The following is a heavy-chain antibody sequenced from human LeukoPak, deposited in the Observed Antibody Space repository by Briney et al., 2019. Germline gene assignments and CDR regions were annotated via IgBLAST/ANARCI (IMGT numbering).Heavy chain of an antibody. CDR2: ISSGSTYI. J-gene: IGHJ4*02. CDR1: GFTFSSYS. CDR3: ARDYDRAVAGTGSLDY. Sequence: GGSLRLSCAASGFTFSSYSMNWVRQAPGKGLEWVSSISSGSTYIYYADSVKGRSTISRDNAKNSLYLQMNSLRAEDTAVYYCARDYDRAVAGTGSLDYWGQGTLVTVSS. D-gene: IGHD6-19*01. V-gene: IGHV3-21*01.